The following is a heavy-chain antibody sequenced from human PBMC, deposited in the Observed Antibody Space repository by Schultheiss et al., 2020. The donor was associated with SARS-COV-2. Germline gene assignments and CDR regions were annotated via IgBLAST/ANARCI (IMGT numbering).Heavy chain of an antibody. CDR3: ASLYYYGSGSSAFDI. V-gene: IGHV4-59*12. Sequence: SETLSLTCAVYGGSFSGYYWSWIRQPPGKGLEWIGYIYYSGSTNYNPSLKSRVTISVDTSKNQFSLKLSSVTAADTAVYYCASLYYYGSGSSAFDIWGQGTMVTVSS. CDR2: IYYSGST. J-gene: IGHJ3*02. D-gene: IGHD3-10*01. CDR1: GGSFSGYY.